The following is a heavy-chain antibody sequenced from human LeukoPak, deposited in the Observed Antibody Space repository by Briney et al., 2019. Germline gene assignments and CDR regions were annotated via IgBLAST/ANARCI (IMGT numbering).Heavy chain of an antibody. CDR1: GFTFSSYA. V-gene: IGHV3-23*01. Sequence: GGSLRLSCAASGFTFSSYAMSWVRQAPGKGLEWVSAISGSDVSTYYADSVKGRFTISRDNSKNTLYLQMNSLRAEDTAVYYCARDLDRVRIPPNWFGPWGQGTLVTVSS. D-gene: IGHD3/OR15-3a*01. J-gene: IGHJ5*02. CDR2: ISGSDVST. CDR3: ARDLDRVRIPPNWFGP.